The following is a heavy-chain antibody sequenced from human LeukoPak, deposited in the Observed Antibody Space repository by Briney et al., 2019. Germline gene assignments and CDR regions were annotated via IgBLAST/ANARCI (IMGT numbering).Heavy chain of an antibody. V-gene: IGHV4-59*01. CDR2: TYYSGST. Sequence: SETLSLTCTVSGGSISSYYWSWIRQPPGKGLEWIGYTYYSGSTNYNPSLKSRVTISVDTSKNQFSLKLSSVTAADTAVYYCARSQYYDSSGYSDYWGQGTLVTVSS. D-gene: IGHD3-22*01. J-gene: IGHJ4*02. CDR1: GGSISSYY. CDR3: ARSQYYDSSGYSDY.